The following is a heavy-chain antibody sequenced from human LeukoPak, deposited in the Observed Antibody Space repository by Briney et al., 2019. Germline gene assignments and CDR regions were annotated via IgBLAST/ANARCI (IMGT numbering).Heavy chain of an antibody. D-gene: IGHD6-19*01. Sequence: GGSLRLSCASSGLLVSSNYMSCVRQAPGKGLEGVAVMYRFGSTYYSESVKARSSTSRDNTKNTLYLQMNSLRAEDTAVYYCARPAKPYSSGWYYFDYWGQGTLVTVSS. CDR1: GLLVSSNY. CDR2: MYRFGST. CDR3: ARPAKPYSSGWYYFDY. V-gene: IGHV3-66*03. J-gene: IGHJ4*02.